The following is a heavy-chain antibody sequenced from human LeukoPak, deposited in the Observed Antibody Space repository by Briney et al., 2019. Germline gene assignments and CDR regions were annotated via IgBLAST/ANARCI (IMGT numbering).Heavy chain of an antibody. J-gene: IGHJ4*02. D-gene: IGHD1-26*01. V-gene: IGHV4-39*01. CDR3: ARHTPGTHFRFDY. CDR1: GDSIRSSDYY. CDR2: ISDGGST. Sequence: SETLSLTCTVSGDSIRSSDYYWGCIRQSPGKGLEWIGTISDGGSTYYNPSLKSRIIISVDTSKNQFSLKLSSVTATDTAVYYCARHTPGTHFRFDYWGQGILVTVSS.